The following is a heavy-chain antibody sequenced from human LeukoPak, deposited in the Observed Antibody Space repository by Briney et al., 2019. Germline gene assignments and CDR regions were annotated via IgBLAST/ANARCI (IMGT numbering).Heavy chain of an antibody. CDR3: ASGGLVSRYLDH. CDR1: GGSISSSTW. Sequence: PSETLSVTRVVSGGSISSSTWWTWVRLPPGKGLEWIGEIFHSGSTNLNPSLKSRLTMSVDESRHQFSLKLTSVTAADTAVYYCASGGLVSRYLDHWGQATLVAVSS. D-gene: IGHD3-9*01. CDR2: IFHSGST. V-gene: IGHV4-4*02. J-gene: IGHJ4*02.